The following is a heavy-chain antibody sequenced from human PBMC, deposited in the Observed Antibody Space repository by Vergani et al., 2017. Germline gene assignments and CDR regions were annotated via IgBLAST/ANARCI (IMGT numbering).Heavy chain of an antibody. V-gene: IGHV5-51*03. CDR3: ARLTSAAVITAFDI. Sequence: EVQLVQSGAEVKKPGESLKISCKGSGYSFTSYWIGWVRQMPGKGLEWMGIIYPGDSDTRYSPSFQGKVTIPPDRSISTAYLQWSSLKATDTAMYDCARLTSAAVITAFDIWGQGTMVTVSS. J-gene: IGHJ3*02. CDR1: GYSFTSYW. CDR2: IYPGDSDT. D-gene: IGHD3-16*02.